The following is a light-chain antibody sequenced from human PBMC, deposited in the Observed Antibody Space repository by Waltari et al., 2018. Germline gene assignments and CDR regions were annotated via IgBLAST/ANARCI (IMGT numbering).Light chain of an antibody. V-gene: IGLV2-14*03. J-gene: IGLJ2*01. CDR3: ASYTSINTIV. Sequence: QSALTQPASVSGSPGQSLTISCTGTSNDIGSYNYVSWYQHHPGKAPKLMIFDVTRWPSGVSHRFSGSKSGNTASLTISGLQADDEADYYCASYTSINTIVFGGGTKVTVL. CDR2: DVT. CDR1: SNDIGSYNY.